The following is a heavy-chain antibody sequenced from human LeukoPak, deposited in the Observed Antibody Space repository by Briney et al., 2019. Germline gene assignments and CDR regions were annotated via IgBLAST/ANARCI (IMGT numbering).Heavy chain of an antibody. CDR1: GFTFSSYS. V-gene: IGHV3-21*01. J-gene: IGHJ4*02. CDR2: ISSSSSYI. D-gene: IGHD2-15*01. CDR3: VQDLVVVAALTDY. Sequence: GGSLRLSCAASGFTFSSYSMNWVRQAPGKGLEWVSSISSSSSYIYYADSVKGRFTISRDNAKNSLYLQMNSLRAEDTAAYYCVQDLVVVAALTDYWGQGTLVTVSS.